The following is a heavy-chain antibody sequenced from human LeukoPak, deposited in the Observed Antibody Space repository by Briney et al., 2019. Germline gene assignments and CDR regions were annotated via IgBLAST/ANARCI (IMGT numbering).Heavy chain of an antibody. J-gene: IGHJ4*02. Sequence: QPGGSLRLACVASGFTFSSYAMTWVRQAPGKGLEWVSAISGSGGSTYYADSVKGRFTISRDNAKNSLYLQMNSLRAEDTAVYYCARGILGGHYFDYWGQGTLVTVSS. D-gene: IGHD3-10*01. V-gene: IGHV3-23*01. CDR2: ISGSGGST. CDR1: GFTFSSYA. CDR3: ARGILGGHYFDY.